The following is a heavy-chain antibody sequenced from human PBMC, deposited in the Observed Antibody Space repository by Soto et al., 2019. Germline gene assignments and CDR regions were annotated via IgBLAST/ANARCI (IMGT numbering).Heavy chain of an antibody. Sequence: GGSLRLSCAASGFTFSSYAMTWVRQAPGKGLEYVSTLSGSGVNAYYADSVKGRFTISRDNSKNTLYLQMNSLRVEDTAIYYCAKPLQVYWGQGTQVTVSS. CDR1: GFTFSSYA. J-gene: IGHJ4*02. V-gene: IGHV3-23*01. CDR2: LSGSGVNA. CDR3: AKPLQVY.